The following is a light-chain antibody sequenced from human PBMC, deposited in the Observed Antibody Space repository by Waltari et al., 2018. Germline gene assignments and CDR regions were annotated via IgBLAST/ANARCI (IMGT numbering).Light chain of an antibody. V-gene: IGKV3-20*01. J-gene: IGKJ1*01. CDR3: QHYVRLPAT. Sequence: EIVLTQSPGTLSLSPGERAPLSCRASQSVSRTLAWYQQKPGQAPKLLIYGASIRATGIPERFTGSGSGTDFSLTISSLEPEDFAIYFCQHYVRLPATFGQGTKVEIK. CDR2: GAS. CDR1: QSVSRT.